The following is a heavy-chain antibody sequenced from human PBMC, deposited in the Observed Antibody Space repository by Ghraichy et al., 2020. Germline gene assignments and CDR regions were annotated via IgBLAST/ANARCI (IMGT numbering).Heavy chain of an antibody. D-gene: IGHD3-10*01. CDR1: GFTFSSYS. J-gene: IGHJ4*02. V-gene: IGHV3-21*01. CDR2: ISSSSYI. Sequence: GGSLRLSCAASGFTFSSYSMNWVRQAPGKGLEWVSSISSSSYIYYADSVKGRFTISRDNAKNSLYLQMNSLRAEDTAVYYCARGMVRGVGDYWGQGTLVTVSS. CDR3: ARGMVRGVGDY.